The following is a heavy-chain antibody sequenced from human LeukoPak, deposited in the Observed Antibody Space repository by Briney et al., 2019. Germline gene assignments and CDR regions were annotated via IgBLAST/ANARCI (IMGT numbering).Heavy chain of an antibody. J-gene: IGHJ4*02. D-gene: IGHD6-13*01. V-gene: IGHV3-21*06. CDR3: ARGPFSSSWSDFDY. Sequence: PGGSLRLSCAASGFTFSDYSLNWVRQAPGKGLEWVSCISGDSRYIYYADSLNGRLTISRGNAQNSLYLHMSNLRAEDTAVYYCARGPFSSSWSDFDYWGQGALVTVSS. CDR1: GFTFSDYS. CDR2: ISGDSRYI.